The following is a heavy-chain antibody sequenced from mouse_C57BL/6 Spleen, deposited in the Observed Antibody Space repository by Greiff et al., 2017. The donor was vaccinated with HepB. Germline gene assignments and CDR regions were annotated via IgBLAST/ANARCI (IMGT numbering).Heavy chain of an antibody. J-gene: IGHJ4*01. V-gene: IGHV1-64*01. D-gene: IGHD2-4*01. CDR1: GYTFTSYW. Sequence: QVQLKQPGAELVKPGASVKLSCKASGYTFTSYWMHWVKQRPGQGLEWIGMIHPNSGSTNYNEKFKSKATLTVDKSSSTAYMQLSSLTSEDSAVYYCAILPYDYDDGMDYWGQGTSVTVSS. CDR3: AILPYDYDDGMDY. CDR2: IHPNSGST.